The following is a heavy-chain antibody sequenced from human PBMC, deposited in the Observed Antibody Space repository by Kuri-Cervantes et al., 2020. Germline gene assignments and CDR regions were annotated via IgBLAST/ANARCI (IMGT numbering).Heavy chain of an antibody. CDR1: GYTFTGYY. Sequence: ASVKVSYKASGYTFTGYYMHWVRQAPGQGLEWMGWINPNSGGTNYAQKFQGWVTMTRDTSISTAYMGLSRLRSDDTAVYFCAREGSGSYYFDYWGQGTLVTVSS. V-gene: IGHV1-2*04. CDR2: INPNSGGT. J-gene: IGHJ4*02. D-gene: IGHD1-26*01. CDR3: AREGSGSYYFDY.